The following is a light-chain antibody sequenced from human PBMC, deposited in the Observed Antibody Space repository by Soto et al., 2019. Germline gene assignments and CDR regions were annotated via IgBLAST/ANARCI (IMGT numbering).Light chain of an antibody. CDR3: QQNNSPWYT. V-gene: IGKV1-5*03. J-gene: IGKJ2*01. CDR1: QNVNAW. Sequence: DIQMTQSPSTLSASVGDRVTITCRASQNVNAWLAWYQQKPGKAPKLLIYKASTLQSGVPSRFSGSGSGTEVTLTINSLQPDDSATYYCQQNNSPWYTFGQGTKLEIK. CDR2: KAS.